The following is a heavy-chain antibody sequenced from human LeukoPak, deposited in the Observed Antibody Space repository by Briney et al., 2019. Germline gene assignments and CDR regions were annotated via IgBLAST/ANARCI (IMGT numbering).Heavy chain of an antibody. D-gene: IGHD3-3*01. Sequence: PGGSLRLSCAASGFTFSSYAMSWVRQAPGKGLEWVSAISGSGGSTYYADSVKGRFTISRDNAKNSLYLQMNSLRAEDTAVYYCARAKLRFLEWSTFDYWGQGTLVTVSS. CDR3: ARAKLRFLEWSTFDY. CDR2: ISGSGGST. V-gene: IGHV3-23*01. J-gene: IGHJ4*02. CDR1: GFTFSSYA.